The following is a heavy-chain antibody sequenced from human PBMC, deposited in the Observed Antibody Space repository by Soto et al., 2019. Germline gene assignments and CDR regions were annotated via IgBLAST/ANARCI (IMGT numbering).Heavy chain of an antibody. D-gene: IGHD6-6*01. CDR1: GDSVSSNSAA. J-gene: IGHJ6*03. CDR3: ARLAAARPGGAHYYYYYMDV. V-gene: IGHV6-1*01. Sequence: QVQLQQSGPGLVKPSQTLSLTCAISGDSVSSNSAAWNWIRQSPSRGLEWLGRTYYRSKWYNDYAVSVKSRITINPDTSKNQFSLQLNSVTPEDTAVYYCARLAAARPGGAHYYYYYMDVWGKGTTVTVSS. CDR2: TYYRSKWYN.